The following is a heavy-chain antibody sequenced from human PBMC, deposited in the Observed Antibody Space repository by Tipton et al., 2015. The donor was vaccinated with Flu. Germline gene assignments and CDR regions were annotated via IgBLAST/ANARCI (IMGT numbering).Heavy chain of an antibody. J-gene: IGHJ1*01. CDR1: GGSISSYY. V-gene: IGHV4-59*01. Sequence: TLSLTCTVSGGSISSYYWSWIRQPPGKGLEWIGYIYYSGSTNYNPSLKSRVTISVDTSKNQFSLKLSSVTAADTAVYYCARYGTYEGSRYFRHWGQGTLVTVSS. CDR2: IYYSGST. D-gene: IGHD1-26*01. CDR3: ARYGTYEGSRYFRH.